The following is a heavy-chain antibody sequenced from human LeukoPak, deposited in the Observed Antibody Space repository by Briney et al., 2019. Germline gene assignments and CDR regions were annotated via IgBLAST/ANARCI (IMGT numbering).Heavy chain of an antibody. D-gene: IGHD5-18*01. CDR3: ARRATTERGHSYGLDF. Sequence: GGSLRLSCEVSGFTFSSYHTNWVRQAPGKGLEWVSSIGSSGSYIYYADSLTGRFTISRDNAKNSLYLQMNSLRAEDTAMYYCARRATTERGHSYGLDFWGQGTLVTVSS. V-gene: IGHV3-21*01. J-gene: IGHJ4*02. CDR1: GFTFSSYH. CDR2: IGSSGSYI.